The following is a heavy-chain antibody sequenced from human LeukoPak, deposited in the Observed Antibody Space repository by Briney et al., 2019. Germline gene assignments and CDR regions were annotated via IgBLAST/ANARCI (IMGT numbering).Heavy chain of an antibody. Sequence: ASVKVSCKASGYTFTGYYMHWVRQAPGQGLEWMGWINPNSGGTNYAQKFQGRVTITADESTSTAYMELSSLRSEDTAVYYCASTDSSGYYGYFDYWGQGTLVTVSS. CDR1: GYTFTGYY. D-gene: IGHD3-22*01. V-gene: IGHV1-2*02. J-gene: IGHJ4*02. CDR2: INPNSGGT. CDR3: ASTDSSGYYGYFDY.